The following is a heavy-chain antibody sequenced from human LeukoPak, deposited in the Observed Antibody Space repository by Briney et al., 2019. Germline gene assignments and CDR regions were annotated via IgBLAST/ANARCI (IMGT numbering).Heavy chain of an antibody. Sequence: PSETLSLTCAVYGGSFSNYYWSWIRQPPGKGLEWIGEINESGRINYNPSLMIRVTVSVDTSKNLFSLRLTSVTATDTAVYYCARRWNYGRNYYIDVWGNGATVSVSS. D-gene: IGHD1-7*01. CDR2: INESGRI. J-gene: IGHJ6*03. V-gene: IGHV4-34*01. CDR1: GGSFSNYY. CDR3: ARRWNYGRNYYIDV.